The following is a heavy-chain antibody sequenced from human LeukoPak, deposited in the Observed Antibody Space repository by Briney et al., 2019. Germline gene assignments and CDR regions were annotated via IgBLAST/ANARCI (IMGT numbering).Heavy chain of an antibody. Sequence: PSETLSLTCTVSGASISSYYWSWIRQPPGKGLEWIGYIYYSGSTNYNPSLKSRVTISVDTSKNQFSLKLSSVTAADTAVYYCARGLSSSSSPPFDPWGQGTLVTVSS. CDR1: GASISSYY. D-gene: IGHD6-6*01. V-gene: IGHV4-59*01. CDR2: IYYSGST. CDR3: ARGLSSSSSPPFDP. J-gene: IGHJ5*02.